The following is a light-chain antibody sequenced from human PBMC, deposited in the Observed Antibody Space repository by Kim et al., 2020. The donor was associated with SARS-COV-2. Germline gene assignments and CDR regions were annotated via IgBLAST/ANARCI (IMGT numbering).Light chain of an antibody. CDR3: SSYTSSSTRV. CDR2: DVS. V-gene: IGLV2-14*03. CDR1: ISDVGGYND. J-gene: IGLJ3*02. Sequence: QSITISCPGTISDVGGYNDVSWYQQHPGKAPKLMIYDVSNRPSGVSKRFSGSKSGNTASLTISGLQAEDEADYYCSSYTSSSTRVFGGGTQLTVL.